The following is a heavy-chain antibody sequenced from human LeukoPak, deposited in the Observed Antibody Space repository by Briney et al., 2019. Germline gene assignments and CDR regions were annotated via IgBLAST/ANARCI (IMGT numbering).Heavy chain of an antibody. J-gene: IGHJ4*02. D-gene: IGHD3-22*01. CDR3: ARSSPTYYFDSSGYYYGDY. V-gene: IGHV1-2*06. Sequence: ASVKVSCKASAYSFTDYYIHWVRQAPGQGLEWMGRINPNSGGTDYAQKSQGRVTMTRDTSISTAYMELSRLRSDDTAVYYCARSSPTYYFDSSGYYYGDYWGQGTLVIVSS. CDR2: INPNSGGT. CDR1: AYSFTDYY.